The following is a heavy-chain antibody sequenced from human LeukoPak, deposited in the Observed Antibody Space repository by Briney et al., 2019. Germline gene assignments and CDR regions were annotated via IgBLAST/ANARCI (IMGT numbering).Heavy chain of an antibody. J-gene: IGHJ4*02. V-gene: IGHV3-53*01. D-gene: IGHD3-22*01. CDR2: IYTGGTT. CDR3: ASTYDSSDYYYGGYFDY. CDR1: GFTVSSNY. Sequence: PGGSLRLSCAASGFTVSSNYMTWVRQAPGKGLEWVSVIYTGGTTYYADSVKGRFTISRDNSKNTLYLQMNSLRAEDTAVYYCASTYDSSDYYYGGYFDYWGQGTLVTVSS.